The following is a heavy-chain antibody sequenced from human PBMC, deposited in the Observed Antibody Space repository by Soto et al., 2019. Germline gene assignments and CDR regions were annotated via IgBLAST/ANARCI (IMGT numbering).Heavy chain of an antibody. CDR1: GFTFRSLT. V-gene: IGHV3-21*01. CDR2: ISSNSAYI. CDR3: TRDASRDSSARGWFDP. J-gene: IGHJ5*02. D-gene: IGHD6-13*01. Sequence: GGSLRLSCAASGFTFRSLTMNWVRQAPGKGLEWVSTISSNSAYIYYTDALRGRFTISRDNAKNSLHLQMNSLRAEDTAVYYCTRDASRDSSARGWFDPWGPGTLVTVSS.